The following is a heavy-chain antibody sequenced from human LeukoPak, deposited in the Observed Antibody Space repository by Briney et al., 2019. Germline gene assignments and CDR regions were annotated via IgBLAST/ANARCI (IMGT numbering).Heavy chain of an antibody. D-gene: IGHD3-9*01. V-gene: IGHV4-39*01. CDR3: AGRVYYDILTGSYYFDY. Sequence: PSETLSLTCSVSGGSISSSSTYYWGWVRQPPGKGLEWIGSIYYSGSTYYNPSLKSRVTISVDTSKNQFSLRLSSVTAADTAVYYCAGRVYYDILTGSYYFDYWGQGTRGTVSS. CDR1: GGSISSSSTYY. CDR2: IYYSGST. J-gene: IGHJ4*02.